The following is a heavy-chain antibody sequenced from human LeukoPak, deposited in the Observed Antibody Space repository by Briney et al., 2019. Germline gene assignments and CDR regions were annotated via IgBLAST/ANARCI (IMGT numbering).Heavy chain of an antibody. Sequence: GGSLRLSCAASGFTFSSYGMHWVRQAPGKGLEWVAFIRYDGSNKYYADSVKGRFTISRDNSKNTLYLQMNSLRAEDTAVYYCAKDFDLRYGGVTLLDWGQGTLVTVSS. V-gene: IGHV3-30*02. J-gene: IGHJ4*02. CDR1: GFTFSSYG. CDR3: AKDFDLRYGGVTLLD. D-gene: IGHD3-16*01. CDR2: IRYDGSNK.